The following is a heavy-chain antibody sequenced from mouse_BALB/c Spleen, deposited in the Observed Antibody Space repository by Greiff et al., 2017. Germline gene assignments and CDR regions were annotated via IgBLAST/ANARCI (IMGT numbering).Heavy chain of an antibody. Sequence: VQGVESGAELVRPGASVKLSCKALGYTFTDYEMHWVKQTPVHGLEWIGAIHPGSGGTAYNQKFKGKATLTADKSSSTAYMQLSSLTSEDSAVYYCARSKGYYGSSSPWFAYWGQGTLVTVSA. D-gene: IGHD1-1*01. J-gene: IGHJ3*01. V-gene: IGHV1-15*01. CDR3: ARSKGYYGSSSPWFAY. CDR2: IHPGSGGT. CDR1: GYTFTDYE.